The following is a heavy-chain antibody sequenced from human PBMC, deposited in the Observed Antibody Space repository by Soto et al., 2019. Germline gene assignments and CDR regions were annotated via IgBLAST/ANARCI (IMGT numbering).Heavy chain of an antibody. CDR2: ISSSSSVI. Sequence: GSLRLSCATSGFILSDCAMNWVRQAPGKGLEWVSYISSSSSVIDYANSVKGRFTVSRDNARNSLYLQMNSLRAEDTAVYYCERERSWGSKWYYYMDVWGKGNTVTVSS. V-gene: IGHV3-48*01. D-gene: IGHD3-16*01. CDR1: GFILSDCA. J-gene: IGHJ6*03. CDR3: ERERSWGSKWYYYMDV.